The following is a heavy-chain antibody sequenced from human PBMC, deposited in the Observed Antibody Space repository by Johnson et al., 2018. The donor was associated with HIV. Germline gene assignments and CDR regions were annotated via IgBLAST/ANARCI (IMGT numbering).Heavy chain of an antibody. Sequence: VQLVESGGGVVQPGRSLRLSCAASGFTFSTYWMSWVRQAPGKGLEWVANIKHDGSDNYYVGSVTGRFTISRDNSKNTLYLQMNSLRAEDTAVYYCAKKMGVVVVPAAMHAFDIWGQGTMVTVSS. J-gene: IGHJ3*02. CDR2: IKHDGSDN. V-gene: IGHV3-7*03. CDR3: AKKMGVVVVPAAMHAFDI. D-gene: IGHD2-2*01. CDR1: GFTFSTYW.